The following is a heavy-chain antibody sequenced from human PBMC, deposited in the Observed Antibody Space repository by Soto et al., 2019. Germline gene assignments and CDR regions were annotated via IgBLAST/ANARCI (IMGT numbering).Heavy chain of an antibody. Sequence: QVQLVESGGGVVQPGRSLRLSCAASGFTFSSYGMHWVRQAPGKGLEWVAVIWYDGSNKYYADSVKGRFTISRDNSKNTLYLQMNSLRAEDTAVYYCARPLKSDPYGMDVWGQGTTVTVSS. V-gene: IGHV3-33*01. CDR2: IWYDGSNK. CDR3: ARPLKSDPYGMDV. CDR1: GFTFSSYG. J-gene: IGHJ6*02.